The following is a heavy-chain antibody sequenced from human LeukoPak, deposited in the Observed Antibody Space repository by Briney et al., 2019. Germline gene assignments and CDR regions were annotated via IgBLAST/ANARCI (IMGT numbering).Heavy chain of an antibody. D-gene: IGHD4-17*01. J-gene: IGHJ5*02. CDR2: IYYSGST. V-gene: IGHV4-59*01. CDR3: AREGDCGDYYNWLDP. CDR1: GGSFSGYY. Sequence: SETLSLTCAVYGGSFSGYYWSWIRQPPGKGLEWIGYIYYSGSTNYNPSLKSRVTISVDTSKNQFSLKLSSVAAADTAVYYCAREGDCGDYYNWLDPWGQGTLVSVSS.